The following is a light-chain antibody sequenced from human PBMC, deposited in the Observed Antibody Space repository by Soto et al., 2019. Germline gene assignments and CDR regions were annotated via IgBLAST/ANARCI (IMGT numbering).Light chain of an antibody. CDR2: GAS. J-gene: IGKJ1*01. V-gene: IGKV3-20*01. Sequence: EIVLTQSACTLSWSPGERATLSWRASQSVSSSYLAWYQQKNGQAPRLLIYGASSRATGIPDRFSGSGYGTDFNLTISRLETEDFAVYYCQQYGSSPWTFGQGTKVDIK. CDR3: QQYGSSPWT. CDR1: QSVSSSY.